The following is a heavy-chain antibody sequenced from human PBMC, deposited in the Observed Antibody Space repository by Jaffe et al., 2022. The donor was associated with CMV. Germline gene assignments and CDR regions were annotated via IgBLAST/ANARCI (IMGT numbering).Heavy chain of an antibody. V-gene: IGHV4-39*02. CDR2: VYLGGTT. CDR3: ARRAGAVTVTPI. Sequence: QVHLQESGPGLVKPSETLSLTCSVSGDSFTNNIYYYIWIRQPPGKGLEWIGSVYLGGTTYYNSSLKGRVTISLDTSMFHVSLRLTSVTAADTAVYYCARRAGAVTVTPIWGQGTMVTISS. D-gene: IGHD2-21*02. CDR1: GDSFTNNIYY. J-gene: IGHJ3*02.